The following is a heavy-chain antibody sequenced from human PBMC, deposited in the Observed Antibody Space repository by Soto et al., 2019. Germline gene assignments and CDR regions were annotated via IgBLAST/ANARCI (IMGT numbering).Heavy chain of an antibody. J-gene: IGHJ6*02. CDR2: ISSSGSTI. CDR1: GFSFSSYE. Sequence: PEGCLRFSCAACGFSFSSYEMNWVRQAPGKVLQWVSYISSSGSTIYYADSLKVRFTISRDNAKNSLYLQMNSLRAEHTAVYYFARDVHGDSRSCYSDEDYGMDVCGQVTTVTVSS. V-gene: IGHV3-48*03. D-gene: IGHD3-3*01. CDR3: ARDVHGDSRSCYSDEDYGMDV.